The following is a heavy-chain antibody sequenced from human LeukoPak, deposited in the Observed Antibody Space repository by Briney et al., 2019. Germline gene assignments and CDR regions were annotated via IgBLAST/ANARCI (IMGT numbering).Heavy chain of an antibody. CDR1: GFTFSSYG. J-gene: IGHJ4*02. Sequence: GGSLRLSCAASGFTFSSYGMHWVRQAPGRGLEWVAVISYDGSNKYYADSVKGRFTISRDNSKNTLYLQMNSLRAEDTAVYYCAKGPEGRYFDWLLGMDYWGQGTLVTVSS. V-gene: IGHV3-30*18. CDR3: AKGPEGRYFDWLLGMDY. D-gene: IGHD3-9*01. CDR2: ISYDGSNK.